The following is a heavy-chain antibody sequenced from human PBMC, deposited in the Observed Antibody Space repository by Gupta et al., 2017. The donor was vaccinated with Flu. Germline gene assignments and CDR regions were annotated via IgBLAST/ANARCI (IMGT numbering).Heavy chain of an antibody. J-gene: IGHJ5*02. CDR2: IGGGGTSR. V-gene: IGHV3-23*01. D-gene: IGHD4-23*01. CDR3: ARDLSGGNLSGGFDP. Sequence: ESGGGLVQPGGSLRLSCAASGFTFSSYALSWVRQAPGKGLEWVSAIGGGGTSRYYAESVKGRFSISRDSSKNTLYLQMNSLRADDTAVYYCARDLSGGNLSGGFDPWGQGTLVTVSS. CDR1: GFTFSSYA.